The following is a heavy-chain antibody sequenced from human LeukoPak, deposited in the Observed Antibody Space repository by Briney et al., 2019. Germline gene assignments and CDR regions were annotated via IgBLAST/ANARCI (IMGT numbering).Heavy chain of an antibody. CDR3: AREEFVGQWLVEAPVDY. Sequence: AGGSLRLSCAASGFTFSSYAMHWVRQAPGKGLEWVAVISYDGSNKYYADSVKGRFTISRDNSKNTLYLQMNSLRAEDTAVYYGAREEFVGQWLVEAPVDYWGQGTLVTVSS. CDR1: GFTFSSYA. V-gene: IGHV3-30-3*01. D-gene: IGHD6-19*01. CDR2: ISYDGSNK. J-gene: IGHJ4*02.